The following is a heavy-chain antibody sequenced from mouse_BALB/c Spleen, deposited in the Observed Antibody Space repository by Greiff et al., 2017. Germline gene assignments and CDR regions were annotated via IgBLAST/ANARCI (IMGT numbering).Heavy chain of an antibody. CDR3: ASALYYGYDVEFAY. CDR1: GFNIKDTY. Sequence: EVQLQESGAELVKPGASVKLSCTASGFNIKDTYMHWVKQRPEQGLEWIGRIDPANGNTKYDPKFQGKATITADTSSNTAYLQLSSLTSEDTAVYYGASALYYGYDVEFAYWGQGTLVTVSA. J-gene: IGHJ3*01. D-gene: IGHD2-2*01. CDR2: IDPANGNT. V-gene: IGHV14-3*02.